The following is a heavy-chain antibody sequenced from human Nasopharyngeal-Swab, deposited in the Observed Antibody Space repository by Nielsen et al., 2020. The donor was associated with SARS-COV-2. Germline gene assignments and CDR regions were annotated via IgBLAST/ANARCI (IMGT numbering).Heavy chain of an antibody. CDR2: IDHTGGT. Sequence: MRQCPGKGPERVGDIDHTGGTNYNPSLKSRVTISVDTSKNQFSLKLSSVTAADTAVYYCARGLSGIVPAPILGLGPFYSFYYMDVWGKGTTVTVSS. V-gene: IGHV4-34*01. D-gene: IGHD7-27*01. J-gene: IGHJ6*03. CDR3: ARGLSGIVPAPILGLGPFYSFYYMDV.